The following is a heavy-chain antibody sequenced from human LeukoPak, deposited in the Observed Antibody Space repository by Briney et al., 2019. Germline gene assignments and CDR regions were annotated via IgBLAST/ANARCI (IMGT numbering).Heavy chain of an antibody. J-gene: IGHJ6*03. CDR2: INHSGST. Sequence: SETLSLTCAVYGGSFSGYYWSWIRQPPGKGLEWIGEINHSGSTNYNPSLKSRVTISVDTSKNQFSLKLGSVTAADTAVYYCARGTNYYGSGSYYTYYSYYYMDVWGKGTTVTVSS. D-gene: IGHD3-10*01. V-gene: IGHV4-34*01. CDR1: GGSFSGYY. CDR3: ARGTNYYGSGSYYTYYSYYYMDV.